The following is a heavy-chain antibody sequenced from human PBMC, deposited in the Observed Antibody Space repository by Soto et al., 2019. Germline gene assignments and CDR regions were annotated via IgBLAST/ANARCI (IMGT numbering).Heavy chain of an antibody. CDR1: GYSISSGYY. V-gene: IGHV4-38-2*02. J-gene: IGHJ3*02. Sequence: SETLSLTCAVSGYSISSGYYWGWIRQPPGKGLEWIGSIYHSGSTYYNPSLKSRVTISVDTSKNQFSLKLSSVTAADTAVYYCARDTEINAFDIWGQGTMVTVSS. CDR3: ARDTEINAFDI. D-gene: IGHD2-8*02. CDR2: IYHSGST.